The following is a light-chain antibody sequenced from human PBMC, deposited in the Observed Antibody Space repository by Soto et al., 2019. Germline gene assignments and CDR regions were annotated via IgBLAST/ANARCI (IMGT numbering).Light chain of an antibody. CDR3: QQSGFT. J-gene: IGKJ3*01. CDR1: QSVSSN. Sequence: EIVMTQSPATLSVSPGERATLSCRTSQSVSSNLAWYQQKPGQAPRLLIYGASTRATGIPARFSGSGSGTEFTLTISSLQSEDFAVYYCQQSGFTFGPGTKLDIK. CDR2: GAS. V-gene: IGKV3-15*01.